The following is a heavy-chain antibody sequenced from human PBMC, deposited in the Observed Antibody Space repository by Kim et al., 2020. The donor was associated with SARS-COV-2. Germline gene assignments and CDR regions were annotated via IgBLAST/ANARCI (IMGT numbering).Heavy chain of an antibody. J-gene: IGHJ2*01. D-gene: IGHD3-22*01. CDR1: GGSISSYY. CDR2: IYYSGST. CDR3: ARSSIVVVDDWYFDL. V-gene: IGHV4-59*01. Sequence: SETLSLTCTVSGGSISSYYWSWIRQPPGKGLEWIGYIYYSGSTNYNPSLKSRVTISVDTSKNQFSLKLSSVTAADTAVYYCARSSIVVVDDWYFDLWGRGTLVTVSS.